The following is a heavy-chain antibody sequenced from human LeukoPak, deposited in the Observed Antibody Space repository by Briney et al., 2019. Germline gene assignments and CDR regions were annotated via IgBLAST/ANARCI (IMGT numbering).Heavy chain of an antibody. Sequence: SETLSLTCTVSGGSISSGSYYWSWIRQPAGKGLEWIGRIYTSGSTNYNPSLKSRVTISVDTSKNQFSLKLSSVTAADTAVYYCARTDYGGNSANFDYWGQGTLVTVSS. V-gene: IGHV4-61*02. D-gene: IGHD4-23*01. CDR1: GGSISSGSYY. CDR2: IYTSGST. J-gene: IGHJ4*02. CDR3: ARTDYGGNSANFDY.